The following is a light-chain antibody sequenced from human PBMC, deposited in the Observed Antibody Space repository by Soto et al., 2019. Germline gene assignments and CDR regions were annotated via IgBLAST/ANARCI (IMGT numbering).Light chain of an antibody. Sequence: EILMTQSPATLSVSPGERATLSCRASQSVDSNLAWYQQKPGQAPRLLIYGASTRATGISARFSGSGSGTEFTLTISSLQSEDFAVYYCQQYNNWWTFGQGTKVEL. CDR1: QSVDSN. CDR2: GAS. J-gene: IGKJ1*01. V-gene: IGKV3-15*01. CDR3: QQYNNWWT.